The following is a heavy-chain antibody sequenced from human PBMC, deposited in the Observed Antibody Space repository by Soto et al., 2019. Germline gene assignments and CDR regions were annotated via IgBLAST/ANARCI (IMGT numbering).Heavy chain of an antibody. D-gene: IGHD3-22*01. CDR3: ARGASEASTYYYDSSGYYYFRY. CDR2: IWYDGSNK. J-gene: IGHJ4*02. CDR1: GFTFSSYG. Sequence: PGGSLRLSCAASGFTFSSYGMHWVRQAPGKGLEWVAVIWYDGSNKYYADSVKGRFTISRDNSKNTLYLQMNSLRAEDTAVYYSARGASEASTYYYDSSGYYYFRYWGQGTLLTVSS. V-gene: IGHV3-33*01.